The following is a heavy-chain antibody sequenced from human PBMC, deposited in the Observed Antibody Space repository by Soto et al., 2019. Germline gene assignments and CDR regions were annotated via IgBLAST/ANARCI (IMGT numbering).Heavy chain of an antibody. CDR2: INWNGGST. Sequence: GGSLRLSCAASGFTFDDYGISWVRQAPGKGLEWGSGINWNGGSTGYADSVKGRFTISRDNAKNSLYLQMNSLRAEDTALYNCAGGSGKGAFDIWGQGTMVTVSS. J-gene: IGHJ3*02. CDR3: AGGSGKGAFDI. D-gene: IGHD3-10*01. V-gene: IGHV3-20*01. CDR1: GFTFDDYG.